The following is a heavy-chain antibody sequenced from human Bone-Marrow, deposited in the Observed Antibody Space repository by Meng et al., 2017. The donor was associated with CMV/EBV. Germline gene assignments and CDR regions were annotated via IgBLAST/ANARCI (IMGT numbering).Heavy chain of an antibody. CDR3: ARDRWSGYYRGYYYYGMDA. D-gene: IGHD3-3*01. J-gene: IGHJ6*02. CDR2: ISYDGSNK. V-gene: IGHV3-30*04. Sequence: GESLKISCAASGFTFSSYAMHWVRQAPGKGLEWVAVISYDGSNKYYADSVKGRFTISRDNSKNTLYLQMNSLRAEDTAVYYCARDRWSGYYRGYYYYGMDAWGQGTTVTVSS. CDR1: GFTFSSYA.